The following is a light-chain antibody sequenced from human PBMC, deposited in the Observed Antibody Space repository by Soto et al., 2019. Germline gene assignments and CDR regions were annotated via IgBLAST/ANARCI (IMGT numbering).Light chain of an antibody. CDR2: DAS. CDR1: QSVDKY. Sequence: EIVLTQSPATLSLSPGERATLSCRASQSVDKYLAWYQQKPGQAPRLLVYDASNRATGIPTRFSGSGSGADFTLTISSLEPEDSAVDYCQHRRNWPLTFGVGTKVEIK. CDR3: QHRRNWPLT. V-gene: IGKV3-11*01. J-gene: IGKJ4*01.